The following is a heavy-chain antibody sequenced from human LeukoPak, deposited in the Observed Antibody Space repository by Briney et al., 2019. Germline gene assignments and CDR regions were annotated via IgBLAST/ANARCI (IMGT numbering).Heavy chain of an antibody. J-gene: IGHJ4*02. D-gene: IGHD5-18*01. Sequence: SETLSLTCAVYGGSFSGYYWSWIRQPPGKGLEWIGEINHSGSTNYNPSLKSRVTISVDTSENQFSLKLSSVTAADTAVYYCARLVYGYGYEYWGQGTLVTVSS. V-gene: IGHV4-34*01. CDR2: INHSGST. CDR3: ARLVYGYGYEY. CDR1: GGSFSGYY.